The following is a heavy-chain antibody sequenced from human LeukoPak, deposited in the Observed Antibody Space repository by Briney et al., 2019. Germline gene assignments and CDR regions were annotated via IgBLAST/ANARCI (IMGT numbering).Heavy chain of an antibody. CDR3: ARDRDFDF. V-gene: IGHV3-21*01. CDR2: ISSSSTYI. Sequence: GGSLRLSCVASGFTFDDYAMHWVRQAPGKGLEWVSSISSSSTYIYYADSVKGRFTISRDNAKNSLYLQMNSLSAEDTAVYYCARDRDFDFWGQGTLVTVSS. CDR1: GFTFDDYA. J-gene: IGHJ4*02.